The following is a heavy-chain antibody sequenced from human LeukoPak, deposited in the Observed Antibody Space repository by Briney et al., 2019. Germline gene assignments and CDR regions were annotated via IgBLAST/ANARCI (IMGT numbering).Heavy chain of an antibody. CDR2: INPNSGGT. CDR3: ARDGRYSSSWYGLRYYYYYMDV. Sequence: AASVKVSCKASGYTFTGYYMHWVRQAPGQGLEWMGWINPNSGGTNYAQKFQGRVTMTRDTSISTAYMELSRLRSDDTAVYYCARDGRYSSSWYGLRYYYYYMDVWGKGTTVTVSS. CDR1: GYTFTGYY. V-gene: IGHV1-2*02. D-gene: IGHD6-13*01. J-gene: IGHJ6*03.